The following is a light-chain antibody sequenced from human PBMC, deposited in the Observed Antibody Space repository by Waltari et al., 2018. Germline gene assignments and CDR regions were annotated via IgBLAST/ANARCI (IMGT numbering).Light chain of an antibody. CDR3: MQGVHLPLT. CDR2: DVS. V-gene: IGKV2-29*03. J-gene: IGKJ4*01. Sequence: DIVMTQTPLSLSVSPGQPASISCKSSQTLLHRDGKTYLYLYLKRPGQSPQLLISDVSSRFSGVPDRFSGSGSGTDFTLKISRVEAEDVGLYYCMQGVHLPLTFGGGTKVEIQ. CDR1: QTLLHRDGKTY.